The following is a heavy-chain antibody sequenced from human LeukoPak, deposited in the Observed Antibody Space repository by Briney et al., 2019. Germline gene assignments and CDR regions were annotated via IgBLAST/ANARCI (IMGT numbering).Heavy chain of an antibody. CDR3: ARAGYSSGWYGRPVYFDY. CDR2: IHHSGST. V-gene: IGHV4-4*02. Sequence: PSGTLSLTCAVSGGSISSGNWWSWVRQPPGKGLEWIGEIHHSGSTNYNPSLKSRVTISVDNSKNQFSLKLSSVTAADTAVYYCARAGYSSGWYGRPVYFDYWGQGTLVTVSS. J-gene: IGHJ4*02. CDR1: GGSISSGNW. D-gene: IGHD6-19*01.